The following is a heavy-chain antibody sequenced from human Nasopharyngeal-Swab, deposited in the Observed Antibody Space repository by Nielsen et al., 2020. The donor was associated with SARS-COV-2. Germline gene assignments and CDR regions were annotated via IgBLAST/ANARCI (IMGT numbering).Heavy chain of an antibody. V-gene: IGHV4-34*01. CDR1: GGSFSGYY. CDR2: INHSGST. D-gene: IGHD4-23*01. Sequence: GSLRLSCAVYGGSFSGYYWSWIRQPPGKGLEWIGEINHSGSTNYNPSLKSRVTISVDTSKNQFSLKLSSVTAADTAVYYCARGVITSKVNWFDPWGQGTLVTVSS. J-gene: IGHJ5*02. CDR3: ARGVITSKVNWFDP.